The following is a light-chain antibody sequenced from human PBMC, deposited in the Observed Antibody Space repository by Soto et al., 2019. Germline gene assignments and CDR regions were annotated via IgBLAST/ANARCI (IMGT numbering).Light chain of an antibody. V-gene: IGKV2D-29*01. CDR1: QSLLHSDGKTY. J-gene: IGKJ3*01. Sequence: DILMTQTPLSLSVTPGQPTSISCKSSQSLLHSDGKTYLYWFLKKPGQPPQLLIYEISNRFSGVPERFSGSGSGTDFTPKISRLEPEDVGISYCMQSILFPLLTFGLGTKVEIK. CDR3: MQSILFPLLT. CDR2: EIS.